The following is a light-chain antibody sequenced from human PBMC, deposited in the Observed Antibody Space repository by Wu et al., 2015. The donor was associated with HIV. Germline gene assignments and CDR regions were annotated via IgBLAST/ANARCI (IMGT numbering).Light chain of an antibody. V-gene: IGKV3-15*01. Sequence: EIVMTQSPATLSVSPGERATLSCRASQSVSSNLAWYQQKPGQAPRLLIYGASTRATGIPARFSGRGSGTEFTLTISGVQSEDFALYYCQQYNDWPRHTFGQGTKVEIK. CDR3: QQYNDWPRHT. CDR2: GAS. CDR1: QSVSSN. J-gene: IGKJ2*01.